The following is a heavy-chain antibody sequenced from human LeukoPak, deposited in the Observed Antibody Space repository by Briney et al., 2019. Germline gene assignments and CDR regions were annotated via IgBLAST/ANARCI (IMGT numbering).Heavy chain of an antibody. J-gene: IGHJ2*01. D-gene: IGHD2-2*01. V-gene: IGHV1-2*02. CDR3: ARDDACSSTSCQAPLYFDL. CDR2: INPNSGGT. CDR1: GYTFTGYY. Sequence: ASVKVSCKASGYTFTGYYMHWVRQAPGQGLEWMGWINPNSGGTNYAQKFQGRVTMTRDTSISTAYMELSRLRSDDTAVYYCARDDACSSTSCQAPLYFDLWGRGTLVPVSS.